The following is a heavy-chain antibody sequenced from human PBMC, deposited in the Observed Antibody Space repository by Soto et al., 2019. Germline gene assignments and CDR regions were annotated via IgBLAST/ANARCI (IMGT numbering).Heavy chain of an antibody. V-gene: IGHV6-1*01. Sequence: SQTLSLTSVISVVSVSSHSTGWNWDRPSPSKGLEWLGRTYYRSRWYNAYAVSVRSRITVNADTSKHQFSLHLTPVTREDTAVYYCAGTSSLQWYYMDVWDKGTTVTVSS. CDR3: AGTSSLQWYYMDV. CDR1: VVSVSSHSTG. D-gene: IGHD1-7*01. CDR2: TYYRSRWYN. J-gene: IGHJ6*03.